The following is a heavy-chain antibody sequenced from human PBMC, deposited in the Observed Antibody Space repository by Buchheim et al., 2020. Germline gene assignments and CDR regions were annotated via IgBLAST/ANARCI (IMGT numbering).Heavy chain of an antibody. J-gene: IGHJ4*02. Sequence: EMQLVESGGGLVQPGGSLRLSCAASGFNFGNYYMHWVRQAPGKGLVWVSRINSDGSITNYADFGKGRFTISRDNAKNMLWLEVTSLRADDTAVYYCAKGGYDNSGHPANWGQGTL. CDR3: AKGGYDNSGHPAN. CDR2: INSDGSIT. D-gene: IGHD3-22*01. V-gene: IGHV3-74*01. CDR1: GFNFGNYY.